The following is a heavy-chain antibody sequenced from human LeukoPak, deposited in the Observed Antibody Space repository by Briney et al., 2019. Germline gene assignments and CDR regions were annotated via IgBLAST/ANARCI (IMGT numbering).Heavy chain of an antibody. CDR2: IIPIFGTA. Sequence: GASVKVSCKASGGTFSSYAISWVRQAPGQGLEWMGGIIPIFGTANYAQKFQGRVTITTNESTSTAYMELSSLRSEDTAVYYCARGTSPNAEYSYGLWGQGTLVTVSS. V-gene: IGHV1-69*05. CDR1: GGTFSSYA. J-gene: IGHJ4*02. CDR3: ARGTSPNAEYSYGL. D-gene: IGHD5-18*01.